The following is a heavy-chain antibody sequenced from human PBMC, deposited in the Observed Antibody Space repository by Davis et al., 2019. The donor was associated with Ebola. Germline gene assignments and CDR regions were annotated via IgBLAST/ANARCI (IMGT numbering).Heavy chain of an antibody. V-gene: IGHV3-21*01. D-gene: IGHD2-2*01. J-gene: IGHJ6*02. Sequence: GGSLRLSCAASGFTFSSYSMNWVRQAPGKGLEWVSSISSSSSYIYYADSVKGRFTISRDNSKNTLYLQMNSLRAEDTAVYYCARESIVVVPAAMGSGYYYYGMDVWGQGTTVTVSS. CDR1: GFTFSSYS. CDR2: ISSSSSYI. CDR3: ARESIVVVPAAMGSGYYYYGMDV.